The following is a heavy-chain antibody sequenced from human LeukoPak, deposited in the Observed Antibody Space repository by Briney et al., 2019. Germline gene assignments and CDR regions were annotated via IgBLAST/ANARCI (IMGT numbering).Heavy chain of an antibody. D-gene: IGHD3-3*01. Sequence: GGSLRLSCAASGFTFSSYAMSWVRQAPGKGLEWVSAISGSGGSTYYADSVKGRFTISRDNSKNTLYLQMNSLRAEDAAVYYCATSWSGYYMGGYFQHWGQGTLVTVSS. J-gene: IGHJ1*01. CDR2: ISGSGGST. CDR3: ATSWSGYYMGGYFQH. V-gene: IGHV3-23*01. CDR1: GFTFSSYA.